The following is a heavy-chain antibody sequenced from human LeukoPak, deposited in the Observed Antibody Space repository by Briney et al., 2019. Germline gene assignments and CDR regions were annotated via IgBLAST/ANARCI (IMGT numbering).Heavy chain of an antibody. D-gene: IGHD3-10*01. V-gene: IGHV3-74*01. J-gene: IGHJ1*01. CDR2: INIDGSYS. Sequence: PGGSLRLTCAASGLTFSNSWMHWVRQAPGKGLVWVSRINIDGSYSSYADSVKGRFTTSRDNAKNTLYLQMNSLRAEDTAVYFCARVSGLGMNEYLQHWGQGTLVTVSS. CDR3: ARVSGLGMNEYLQH. CDR1: GLTFSNSW.